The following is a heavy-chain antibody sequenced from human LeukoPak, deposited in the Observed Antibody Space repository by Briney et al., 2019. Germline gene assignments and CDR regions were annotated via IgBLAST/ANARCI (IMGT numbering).Heavy chain of an antibody. D-gene: IGHD3-22*01. V-gene: IGHV4-30-2*01. CDR2: IYHSGST. Sequence: SETLSLTCAVSGGSISSGGYSWSWIRQPPGKGLEWIGYIYHSGSTYYNPSLKSRVTISVDRSKNQFSLKPSSVTAADTAVYYCAREVADSSGYSRIVDYWGQGTLVTVSS. CDR1: GGSISSGGYS. CDR3: AREVADSSGYSRIVDY. J-gene: IGHJ4*02.